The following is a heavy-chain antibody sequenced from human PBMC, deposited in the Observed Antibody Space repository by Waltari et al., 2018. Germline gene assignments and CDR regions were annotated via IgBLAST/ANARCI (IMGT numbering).Heavy chain of an antibody. J-gene: IGHJ6*03. CDR3: ASPRAASPYRYYYYYMDV. CDR2: IIPILGIA. D-gene: IGHD3-16*02. V-gene: IGHV1-69*10. Sequence: QVQLVPSGAEVKKPGSSVKVSCKASGGTFSSYAISWVRQAPGQGLEWMGGIIPILGIANYAQKFQGRVTITADKSTSTAYMELSSLRSEDTAVYYCASPRAASPYRYYYYYMDVWGKGTTVTVSS. CDR1: GGTFSSYA.